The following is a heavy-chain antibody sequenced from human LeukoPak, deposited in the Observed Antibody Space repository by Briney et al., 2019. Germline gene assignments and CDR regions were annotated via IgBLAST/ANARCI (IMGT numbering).Heavy chain of an antibody. CDR2: IHYSGST. J-gene: IGHJ4*02. CDR1: GGSISSSGYY. Sequence: SETLSLTCTVSGGSISSSGYYWGWIRQPPGKGLEWIGSIHYSGSTNYNPSLKSRVTISVDTSKNQFSLKLSSVTAADTAVYYCARIADSGWYSFDYWGQGTLVTVSS. D-gene: IGHD6-19*01. CDR3: ARIADSGWYSFDY. V-gene: IGHV4-39*07.